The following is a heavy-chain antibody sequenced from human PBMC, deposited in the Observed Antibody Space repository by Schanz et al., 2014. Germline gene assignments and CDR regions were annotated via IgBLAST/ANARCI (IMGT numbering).Heavy chain of an antibody. Sequence: VQLVESGGGLVKPGGSLRLSCEASEFTFSSYAMHWVRQAPGKGLEWVAVISYDGRNKYYSDSVKGRFTVSRDSGQNSLYLQMNSLRAGDTAVYFCARAHGNNWYGKGLDYWGQGTQVTVSS. J-gene: IGHJ4*02. D-gene: IGHD1-1*01. CDR3: ARAHGNNWYGKGLDY. V-gene: IGHV3-30*14. CDR1: EFTFSSYA. CDR2: ISYDGRNK.